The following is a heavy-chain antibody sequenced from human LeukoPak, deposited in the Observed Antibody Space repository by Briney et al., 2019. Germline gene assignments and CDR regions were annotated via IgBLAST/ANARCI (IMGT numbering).Heavy chain of an antibody. Sequence: GGSLRLSCAASGFTFSNAWMSWVRQAPGKGLEWVGRIKSKTDGGTTDYAAPVKGRFTISRDDSKNTLSLQMNSLRAEDTAVYYCAKRGPGSPESGKYYFDYWGQGTLVTVSS. CDR2: IKSKTDGGTT. J-gene: IGHJ4*02. CDR3: AKRGPGSPESGKYYFDY. V-gene: IGHV3-15*01. D-gene: IGHD3-10*01. CDR1: GFTFSNAW.